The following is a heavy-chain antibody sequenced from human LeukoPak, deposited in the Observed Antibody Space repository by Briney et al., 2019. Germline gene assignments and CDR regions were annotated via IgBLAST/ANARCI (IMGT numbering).Heavy chain of an antibody. CDR2: INHSGST. D-gene: IGHD3-3*01. J-gene: IGHJ4*02. CDR1: GGSFSGYY. Sequence: SGTLSLTCAVYGGSFSGYYWSWIRQPPGKGLEWIGEINHSGSTNYKPSLRGRVTISLDTSKNQFSLKLSSVTAADTAVYYCARGENLYDFWSGYYDWGQGTLVTVSS. V-gene: IGHV4-34*01. CDR3: ARGENLYDFWSGYYD.